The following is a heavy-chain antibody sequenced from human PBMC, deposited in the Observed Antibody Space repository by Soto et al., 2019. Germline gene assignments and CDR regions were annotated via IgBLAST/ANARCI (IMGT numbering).Heavy chain of an antibody. Sequence: GGSLRLSCAASGFTFSSYWMSWVRQAPGKGLEWVSNIKNDGSEKYYVDSVKGRFTISRDNAKNSLYLQMNSLRAEDTAVYYCARVRTRITIFGVATPSRNWGQGTLVTVSS. CDR3: ARVRTRITIFGVATPSRN. CDR1: GFTFSSYW. D-gene: IGHD3-3*01. V-gene: IGHV3-7*01. J-gene: IGHJ4*02. CDR2: IKNDGSEK.